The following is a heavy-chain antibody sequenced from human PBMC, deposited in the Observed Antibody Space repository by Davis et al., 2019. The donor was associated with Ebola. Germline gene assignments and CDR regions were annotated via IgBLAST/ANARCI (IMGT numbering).Heavy chain of an antibody. Sequence: PGGSLRLSCATSGFNFSSYSMNWVHQAPGKGLEWVSSISGHSEYILNADSLKDRFSISRDNAKSSLYLQMNSLRVEDTAVYYCARFETEIAAPDECWGQGTLVTVSS. CDR2: ISGHSEYI. V-gene: IGHV3-21*06. CDR3: ARFETEIAAPDEC. D-gene: IGHD6-6*01. J-gene: IGHJ1*01. CDR1: GFNFSSYS.